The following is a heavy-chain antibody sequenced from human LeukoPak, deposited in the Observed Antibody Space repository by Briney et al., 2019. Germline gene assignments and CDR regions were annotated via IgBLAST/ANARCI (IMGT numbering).Heavy chain of an antibody. Sequence: GASVKVSCKASGYTFTSYDINWVRQAPGQGLEWMGWMNPNSGNTVYAQKFQGRVTMTRDTSISTAYMELSRLRSDDTAVYYCARDSTGYYDSSGYPGDFDYWGQGTLVTVSS. CDR1: GYTFTSYD. V-gene: IGHV1-8*01. CDR2: MNPNSGNT. D-gene: IGHD3-22*01. J-gene: IGHJ4*02. CDR3: ARDSTGYYDSSGYPGDFDY.